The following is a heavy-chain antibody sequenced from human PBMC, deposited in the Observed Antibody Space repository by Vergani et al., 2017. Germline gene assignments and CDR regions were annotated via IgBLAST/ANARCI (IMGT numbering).Heavy chain of an antibody. D-gene: IGHD3-3*01. CDR2: MNPNSGTT. CDR3: ARDLTEVGTILGFYYMDV. Sequence: QVQLVQSGAEVKKPGASVKVSCRASGYSFSSYDISWVRQASGQGLEWMGWMNPNSGTTGYAQKFQGRVTMTRNTSINTAYMELSSLRSEDTAVYYCARDLTEVGTILGFYYMDVWGKGTTVTVSS. J-gene: IGHJ6*03. CDR1: GYSFSSYD. V-gene: IGHV1-8*01.